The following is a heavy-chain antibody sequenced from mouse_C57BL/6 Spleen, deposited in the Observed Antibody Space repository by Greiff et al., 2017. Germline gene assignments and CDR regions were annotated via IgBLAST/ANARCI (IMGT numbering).Heavy chain of an antibody. V-gene: IGHV1-50*01. J-gene: IGHJ2*01. Sequence: QVQLQQPGAELVKPGASVKLSCKASGYTFTSYWMQWVKQRPGQGLEWIGEIDPSDSYTNYNQKFKGKATLTVETSSSTAYMQLSSLTSEDSAVYYCARTYGNYLYFDDWGQGTTLTVSS. D-gene: IGHD2-1*01. CDR1: GYTFTSYW. CDR2: IDPSDSYT. CDR3: ARTYGNYLYFDD.